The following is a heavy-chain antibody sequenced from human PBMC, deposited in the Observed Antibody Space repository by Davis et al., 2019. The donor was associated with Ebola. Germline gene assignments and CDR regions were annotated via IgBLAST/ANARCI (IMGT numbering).Heavy chain of an antibody. Sequence: PSETLSLTCAVSGGSISSYYWGWIRQPPGKGLEWIGSIYYSGSTYYNPSLKSRVTISVDTSKNQFSLKLSSVTAADTAVYYCARDAWTYYYDSSGYYGWFDPWGQGTLVTVSS. J-gene: IGHJ5*02. CDR3: ARDAWTYYYDSSGYYGWFDP. CDR1: GGSISSYY. D-gene: IGHD3-22*01. CDR2: IYYSGST. V-gene: IGHV4-39*02.